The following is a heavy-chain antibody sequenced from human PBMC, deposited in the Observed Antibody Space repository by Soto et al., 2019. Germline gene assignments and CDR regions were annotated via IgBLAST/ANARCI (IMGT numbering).Heavy chain of an antibody. Sequence: GGSLRLSCAASGFTFSNAWMSWVRQAPGKGLEWVGRIKSKTDGGTTDYAAPVKGRFTISRDDSKNTLYLQMNSLKTEDTAVYYCTSPYCSGTSCYVDAFDIWGQGTMVTVSS. J-gene: IGHJ3*02. CDR1: GFTFSNAW. CDR2: IKSKTDGGTT. V-gene: IGHV3-15*01. D-gene: IGHD2-2*01. CDR3: TSPYCSGTSCYVDAFDI.